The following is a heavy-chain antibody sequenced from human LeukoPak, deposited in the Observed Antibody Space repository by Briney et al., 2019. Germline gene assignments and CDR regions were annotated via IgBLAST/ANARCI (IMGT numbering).Heavy chain of an antibody. CDR2: IYYSGST. Sequence: SETLSLTCTVSGGSISSSSYYWGWIRQPPGKGLEWIGSIYYSGSTYYNPSLKSRVTISVDTSKNQFSLKLSSVTAADTAVYYCARARSGSYCSGGSCYSLNYFDYWGQGTLVTVSS. CDR1: GGSISSSSYY. V-gene: IGHV4-39*07. J-gene: IGHJ4*02. CDR3: ARARSGSYCSGGSCYSLNYFDY. D-gene: IGHD2-15*01.